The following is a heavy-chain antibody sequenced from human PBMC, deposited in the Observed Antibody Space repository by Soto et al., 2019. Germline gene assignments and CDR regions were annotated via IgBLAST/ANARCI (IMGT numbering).Heavy chain of an antibody. Sequence: QVQLVQSGADLKKPGSSVRVSCKTSGGPFDSSAISWVRQAPAHRLEWIGEIITVFDKANYAQNFQGRLTITADKATATVFMQLNSLRSEDTAIYFCARLRRDWGDAFDLWGQGTLVAVSS. D-gene: IGHD3-16*01. CDR1: GGPFDSSA. J-gene: IGHJ3*01. CDR3: ARLRRDWGDAFDL. V-gene: IGHV1-69*06. CDR2: IITVFDKA.